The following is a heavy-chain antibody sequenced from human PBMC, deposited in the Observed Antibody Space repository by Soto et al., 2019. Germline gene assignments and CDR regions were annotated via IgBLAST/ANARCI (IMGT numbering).Heavy chain of an antibody. V-gene: IGHV1-69*13. D-gene: IGHD2-2*01. J-gene: IGHJ3*02. CDR3: ARAGYCSSTSCGFMNAFDI. CDR2: IIPTFGTA. Sequence: GASVKVSCKASGGTFSSYAISWVRQAPGQGLEWMGGIIPTFGTANYAQKFQGRVTITADESTSTAYMELSSLRSEDTAVYYCARAGYCSSTSCGFMNAFDIWGQGTMVTVSS. CDR1: GGTFSSYA.